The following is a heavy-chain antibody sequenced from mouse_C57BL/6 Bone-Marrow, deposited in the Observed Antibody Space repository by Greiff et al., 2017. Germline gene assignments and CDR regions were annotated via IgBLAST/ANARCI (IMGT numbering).Heavy chain of an antibody. CDR3: ARVITTVVATRWYFDY. Sequence: EVQVVESEGGLVQPGSSMKLSCTASGFTFSDYYMAWVRQVPEKGLEWVANINYDGSSTYYLDSLKSRFIISRDNAKNILYLQMSSLKSEDTATYYCARVITTVVATRWYFDYWGQGTTLTVSS. J-gene: IGHJ2*01. CDR2: INYDGSST. D-gene: IGHD1-1*01. CDR1: GFTFSDYY. V-gene: IGHV5-16*01.